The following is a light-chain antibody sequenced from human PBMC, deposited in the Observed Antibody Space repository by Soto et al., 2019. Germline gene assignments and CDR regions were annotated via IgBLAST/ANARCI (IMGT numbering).Light chain of an antibody. CDR1: SSDVGGYNY. V-gene: IGLV2-14*03. CDR3: TSFTSSSTWV. J-gene: IGLJ3*02. Sequence: QSALTQPASVSGSPGQSITISCTGTSSDVGGYNYVSRFQQHPGKAPKLKIYEVSNRPSGVSNRFSGSKSGYTASLTISELQAEDEADYYCTSFTSSSTWVFGGGTK. CDR2: EVS.